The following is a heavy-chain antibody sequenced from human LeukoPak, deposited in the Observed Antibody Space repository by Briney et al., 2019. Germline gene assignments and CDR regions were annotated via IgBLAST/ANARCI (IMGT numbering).Heavy chain of an antibody. V-gene: IGHV1-24*01. CDR1: GYTLTELS. J-gene: IGHJ4*02. D-gene: IGHD6-13*01. Sequence: ASVKVSCKVSGYTLTELSMHWVRQAPGKGLEWMGGFDPEDGETIYAQKFQGRVTMTRNTSISTAYMELSSLRSEDTAVYYCARVLTRGIAQNWGQGTLVTVSS. CDR3: ARVLTRGIAQN. CDR2: FDPEDGET.